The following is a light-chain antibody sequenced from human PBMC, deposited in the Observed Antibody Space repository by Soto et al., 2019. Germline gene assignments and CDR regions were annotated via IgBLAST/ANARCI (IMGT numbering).Light chain of an antibody. V-gene: IGKV1-5*01. Sequence: DIQMTQSPSTLSASVGDRVTITCRASQSISSWLAWYQQKPGKAPKLLIYDASSLESGVPSRFSGSGSGTEFPITISSLQPDDFATYYCQHYNSYSTFGQGTKVEIK. CDR3: QHYNSYST. J-gene: IGKJ1*01. CDR2: DAS. CDR1: QSISSW.